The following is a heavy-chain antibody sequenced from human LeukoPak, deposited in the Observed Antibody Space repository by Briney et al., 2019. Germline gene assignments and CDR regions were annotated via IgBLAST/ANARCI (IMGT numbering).Heavy chain of an antibody. D-gene: IGHD6-19*01. CDR1: GGPLSSYY. CDR3: ARLRAGYYYYYMDF. Sequence: SETLSLTCTVSGGPLSSYYWSWIPQPPGKGLEWIGYIYTSGSTNYNPSLKSRVTISVDTSKNQFSLKLSSVTAADTAVYYCARLRAGYYYYYMDFWGKGTTVTVSS. V-gene: IGHV4-4*09. CDR2: IYTSGST. J-gene: IGHJ6*03.